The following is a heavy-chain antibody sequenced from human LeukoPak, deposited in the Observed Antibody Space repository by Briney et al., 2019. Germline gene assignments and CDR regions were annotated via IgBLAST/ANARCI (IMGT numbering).Heavy chain of an antibody. CDR3: ARRHSSSWYADNWFDP. V-gene: IGHV4-59*08. CDR1: GGSISSYY. D-gene: IGHD6-13*01. J-gene: IGHJ5*02. CDR2: IYYTGAT. Sequence: SETLSLTCTVSGGSISSYYWSWIRLPPGKGLEWIGYIYYTGATYYNPSLKSRVTISLDTSKNQFSLKLSSVTAADTAVYYCARRHSSSWYADNWFDPWGQGTLVTVSS.